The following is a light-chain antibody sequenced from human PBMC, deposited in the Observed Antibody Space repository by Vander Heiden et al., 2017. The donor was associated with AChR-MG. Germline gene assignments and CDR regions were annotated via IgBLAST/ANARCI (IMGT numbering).Light chain of an antibody. V-gene: IGKV3-15*01. J-gene: IGKJ2*01. CDR2: GAS. CDR3: QQYNNWPPMYT. Sequence: EIVMTQSPATLSVSPGERVTLSCRASQSISSNLAWYQQKPGEAPRLLIYGASTRATGIPGRFTGSGSGTEFTLAISSLQSEDFAVYYCQQYNNWPPMYTFGQGTNLGIK. CDR1: QSISSN.